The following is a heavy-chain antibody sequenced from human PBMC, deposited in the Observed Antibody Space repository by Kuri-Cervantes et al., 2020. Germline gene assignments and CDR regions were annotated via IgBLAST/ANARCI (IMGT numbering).Heavy chain of an antibody. CDR2: ISAYNGNT. CDR1: GYTFTGYY. CDR3: ARGEGDCSGGSCYSGAFDI. Sequence: ASVKVSCKASGYTFTGYYMHWVRQAPGQGLEWMGWISAYNGNTNYAQKLQGRATMTTDTSTSTAYMELRSLRSDDTAVYYCARGEGDCSGGSCYSGAFDIWGQGTMVTVSS. V-gene: IGHV1-18*04. D-gene: IGHD2-15*01. J-gene: IGHJ3*02.